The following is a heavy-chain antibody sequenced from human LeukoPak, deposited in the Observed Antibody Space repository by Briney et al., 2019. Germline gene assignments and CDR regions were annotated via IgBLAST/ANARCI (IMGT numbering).Heavy chain of an antibody. CDR2: ITWDAGST. J-gene: IGHJ4*02. Sequence: GGSLRLSCAASGFTFSSYWMHWVRQAPGKGLEWVSLITWDAGSTYYADSVKGRFTISRDNSKNSLYLQMNSLRAEDTALYYCAKGTSSWHEFDYWGQGTLVTVSS. CDR1: GFTFSSYW. D-gene: IGHD6-13*01. CDR3: AKGTSSWHEFDY. V-gene: IGHV3-43D*03.